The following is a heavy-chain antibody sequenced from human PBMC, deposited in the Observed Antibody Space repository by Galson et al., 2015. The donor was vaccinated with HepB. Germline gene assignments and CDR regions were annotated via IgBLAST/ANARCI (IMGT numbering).Heavy chain of an antibody. CDR1: GGSFSGYY. D-gene: IGHD7-27*01. CDR2: INHRGST. J-gene: IGHJ4*02. CDR3: ARGGNWVFDY. Sequence: SETLSLTCAVYGGSFSGYYWSWIRQPPGKGLEWIGEINHRGSTNYNPSLKSRVTISVDTPKNQFSLKLSSVTAADTAVYYCARGGNWVFDYWGPGTLVPVSS. V-gene: IGHV4-34*01.